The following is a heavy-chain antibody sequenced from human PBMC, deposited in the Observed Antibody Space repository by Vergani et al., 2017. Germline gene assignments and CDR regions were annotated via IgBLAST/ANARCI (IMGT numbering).Heavy chain of an antibody. J-gene: IGHJ5*02. V-gene: IGHV4-34*01. CDR2: INHSGST. CDR1: GGSFSGYY. D-gene: IGHD2-2*01. Sequence: QVQLQQWGAGLLKPSETLSLTCAVYGGSFSGYYWSWIRQPPWKGLEWIGEINHSGSTNYNPSLKSRVTISVDTSTNQFSLKLSSVTAADTAVYYCARYGSSTSCYRPDDSLNWFDHWGQGTLVTVSS. CDR3: ARYGSSTSCYRPDDSLNWFDH.